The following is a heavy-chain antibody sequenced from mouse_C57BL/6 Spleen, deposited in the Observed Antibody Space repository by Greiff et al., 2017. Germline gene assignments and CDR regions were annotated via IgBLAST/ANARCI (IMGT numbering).Heavy chain of an antibody. Sequence: EVQLVESGPGLVKPSQSLSLTCSVTGYSITSGYYWNWIRQFPGNKLEWMGYISYDGSNNYNPTLKNRIPITRDTSKNQFFLKLNSVTTEDTATYYCARDNYGSTLRGFAYWGQGTLVTVSA. J-gene: IGHJ3*01. CDR1: GYSITSGYY. CDR3: ARDNYGSTLRGFAY. V-gene: IGHV3-6*01. CDR2: ISYDGSN. D-gene: IGHD1-1*01.